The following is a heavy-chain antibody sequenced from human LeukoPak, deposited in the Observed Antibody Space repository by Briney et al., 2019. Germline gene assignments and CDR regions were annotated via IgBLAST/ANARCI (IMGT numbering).Heavy chain of an antibody. J-gene: IGHJ4*02. CDR1: GFSFSNYG. CDR3: AKVGATSPYYFDY. V-gene: IGHV3-30*02. D-gene: IGHD1-26*01. CDR2: IRYDGSNK. Sequence: PGGSLRLSCAASGFSFSNYGMHWVRQAPGKGLEWVAFIRYDGSNKYYADSVKGRFTISRDNSKNTLYLQMNSLRAEDTAVYYCAKVGATSPYYFDYWGQGTLVTVSS.